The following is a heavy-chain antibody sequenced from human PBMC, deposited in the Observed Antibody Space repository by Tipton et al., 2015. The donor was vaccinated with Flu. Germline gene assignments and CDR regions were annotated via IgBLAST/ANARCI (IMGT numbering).Heavy chain of an antibody. V-gene: IGHV4-38-2*01. Sequence: TLSLTCAVSGYSISSGYYWGWIRQPPGKGLEWIGSFYHSGSTYYNPSLKSRVTVSVDTSKNQFSLKLSSVTAADTAVYYCARLRRVTALSTYNWFDPWGQGTLVTVSS. CDR3: ARLRRVTALSTYNWFDP. J-gene: IGHJ5*02. CDR2: FYHSGST. CDR1: GYSISSGYY. D-gene: IGHD2-15*01.